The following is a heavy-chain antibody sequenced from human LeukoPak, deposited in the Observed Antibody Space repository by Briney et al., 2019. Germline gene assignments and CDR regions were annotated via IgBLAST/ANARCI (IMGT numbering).Heavy chain of an antibody. V-gene: IGHV4-39*07. J-gene: IGHJ5*02. CDR2: IYYSGST. CDR3: VRGRYSSGWFKDKNWFDP. CDR1: GGSISSSSYY. D-gene: IGHD6-19*01. Sequence: PSETLSLTCTVSGGSISSSSYYWGWIRQPPGKGLEWIGSIYYSGSTYYNPSLKSRATISVDTSENQFSLKLSSVTAADTAVYYCVRGRYSSGWFKDKNWFDPWGQGIPVTVSS.